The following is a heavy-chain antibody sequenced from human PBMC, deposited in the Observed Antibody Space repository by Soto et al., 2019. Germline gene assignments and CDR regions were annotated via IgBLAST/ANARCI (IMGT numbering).Heavy chain of an antibody. J-gene: IGHJ6*03. CDR2: VSDSGIT. D-gene: IGHD3-22*01. CDR1: GASISTSD. Sequence: PSETLSLTCTVSGASISTSDWSWIRQPPGKGLQWIGYVSDSGITNIPSLERRVTISVDTSKNQFSLRLKSVTAADTAVYYCARLRSSSRWYYSYMDVWGEGTTVTVSS. CDR3: ARLRSSSRWYYSYMDV. V-gene: IGHV4-59*12.